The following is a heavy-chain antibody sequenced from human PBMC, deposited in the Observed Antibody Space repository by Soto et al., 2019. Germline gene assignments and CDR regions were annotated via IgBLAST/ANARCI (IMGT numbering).Heavy chain of an antibody. CDR3: ETVFVVVPVSRSYWFDP. D-gene: IGHD2-2*01. Sequence: ASVKVSCKVSGYTLTELSMHWVRQAPGKGLEWMGGFDPEDGETIYAQKFQGRVTMTEDTPTDTAYMELSSLRSEDTAVYYCETVFVVVPVSRSYWFDPWGQGTLVTVSS. CDR2: FDPEDGET. CDR1: GYTLTELS. J-gene: IGHJ5*02. V-gene: IGHV1-24*01.